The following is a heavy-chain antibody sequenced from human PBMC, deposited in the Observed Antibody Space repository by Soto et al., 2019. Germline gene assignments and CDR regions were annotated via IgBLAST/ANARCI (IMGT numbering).Heavy chain of an antibody. Sequence: SVKVSCKASGGTFSSYAISWVRQAPGQGLEWMGGIIPIFGTANYAQKFQGRVTITADESTSTAYMELSSLRSEDTAVYYCARVLVVPAAITNLRRATPNNYYYYYGMDVWGQGTTVTVSS. CDR3: ARVLVVPAAITNLRRATPNNYYYYYGMDV. CDR2: IIPIFGTA. J-gene: IGHJ6*02. CDR1: GGTFSSYA. D-gene: IGHD2-2*01. V-gene: IGHV1-69*13.